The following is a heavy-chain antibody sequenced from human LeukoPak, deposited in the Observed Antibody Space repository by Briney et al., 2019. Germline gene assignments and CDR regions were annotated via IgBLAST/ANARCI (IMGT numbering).Heavy chain of an antibody. Sequence: VASVKVSCKASGCTFSSYAISWVRQAPGQGLEWMGRIIPILGIANYAQKFQGRVTITADKSTSTAYMELSSLRSEDTAVYYCARVAYRDSSGIDYWGQGTLVTVSS. V-gene: IGHV1-69*04. J-gene: IGHJ4*02. D-gene: IGHD3-22*01. CDR2: IIPILGIA. CDR3: ARVAYRDSSGIDY. CDR1: GCTFSSYA.